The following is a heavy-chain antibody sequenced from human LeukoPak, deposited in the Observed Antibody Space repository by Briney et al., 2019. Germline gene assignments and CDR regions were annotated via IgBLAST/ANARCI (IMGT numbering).Heavy chain of an antibody. J-gene: IGHJ4*02. Sequence: SETLSLTCTVSGASISSYYWSWIRQPPGKGLEWIGYLYNTRNTYYNPSLKSRVTISVDTSKNQLSLKVSSVTAADTAVYYCAREKNGNEPFDYWGQGTLVTVSS. CDR3: AREKNGNEPFDY. CDR1: GASISSYY. D-gene: IGHD4-23*01. CDR2: LYNTRNT. V-gene: IGHV4-59*01.